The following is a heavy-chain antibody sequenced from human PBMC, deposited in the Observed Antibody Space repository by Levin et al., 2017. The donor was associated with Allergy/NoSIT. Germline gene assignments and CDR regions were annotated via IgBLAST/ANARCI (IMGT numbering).Heavy chain of an antibody. V-gene: IGHV4-59*01. Sequence: SCTVSGGSMSDYYWSWMRQSPGKGLEWIGYIYYSGSTNYNPSLRSRVTMSVDASKKQFSLKLTSVTAADTAVYYCARHGYYYDMDVWGKGTTVTVSS. CDR1: GGSMSDYY. CDR3: ARHGYYYDMDV. D-gene: IGHD2-8*01. J-gene: IGHJ6*03. CDR2: IYYSGST.